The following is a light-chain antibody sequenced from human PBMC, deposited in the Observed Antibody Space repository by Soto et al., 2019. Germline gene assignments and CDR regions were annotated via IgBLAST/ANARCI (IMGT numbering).Light chain of an antibody. CDR1: QSVGSNY. Sequence: EIVLTQSPGTLSLSPGERATLYCRASQSVGSNYLAWYQQKPGQAPRVLIYGASSRATGIPDRFSGSGSGADFTLTISRLEPEDCAIYYCQQYHTWPITFGGGTKVDIK. CDR3: QQYHTWPIT. V-gene: IGKV3-20*01. J-gene: IGKJ4*01. CDR2: GAS.